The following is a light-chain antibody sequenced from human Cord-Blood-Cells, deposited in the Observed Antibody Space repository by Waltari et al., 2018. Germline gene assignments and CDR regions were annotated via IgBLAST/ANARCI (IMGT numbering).Light chain of an antibody. J-gene: IGKJ1*01. V-gene: IGKV3-11*01. Sequence: EIALTQSPATLSLSPGERATLSCRASQRVSSHLAWYQQKPGQAPRLPIYDASNRATGIPARFSGSGSGTDFTLTISSLEPEDFAVYYCQQRSNWPPTFGQGTKVEIK. CDR3: QQRSNWPPT. CDR2: DAS. CDR1: QRVSSH.